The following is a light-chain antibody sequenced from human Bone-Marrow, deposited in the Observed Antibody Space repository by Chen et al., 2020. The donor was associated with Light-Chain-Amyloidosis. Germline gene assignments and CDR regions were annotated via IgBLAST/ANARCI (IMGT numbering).Light chain of an antibody. CDR1: SSNIGAGFD. V-gene: IGLV1-40*01. J-gene: IGLJ2*01. CDR3: QSYDNSLSGSRV. CDR2: ANN. Sequence: QSVLTQPPSVSGTPGLRVTIFCTGCSSNIGAGFDVHWFQRLPGTSPKLLIYANNNRPSGVPDLFSGSKSGTSASLAITGLQAEDEADYYCQSYDNSLSGSRVFGGGTKLTVL.